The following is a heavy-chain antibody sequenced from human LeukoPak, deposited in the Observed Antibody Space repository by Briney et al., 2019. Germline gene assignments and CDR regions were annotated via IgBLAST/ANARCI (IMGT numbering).Heavy chain of an antibody. Sequence: GGSLRLSCAASVFTFSSYSMNWVRQGPGKGLEWVSYIISSSSTIYYADSVKGRFTISRGNAKSSLYLRMNSVRSAETAVYYSSRDLGETYYDFWSGYPAYWGQGTLVTVSS. D-gene: IGHD3-3*01. CDR2: IISSSSTI. CDR1: VFTFSSYS. V-gene: IGHV3-48*01. J-gene: IGHJ4*02. CDR3: SRDLGETYYDFWSGYPAY.